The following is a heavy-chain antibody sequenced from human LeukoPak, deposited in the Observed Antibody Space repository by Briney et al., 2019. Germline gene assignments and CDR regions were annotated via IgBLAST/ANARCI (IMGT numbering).Heavy chain of an antibody. J-gene: IGHJ4*02. V-gene: IGHV4-59*08. Sequence: PSETLSLTCTVSGGSISSYYWSWIRQPPGKGLEWIGYIYYSGSTNYNPSLKSRVTISVDTSKNQFSLKLSSVTAADTAVYYCARGGGPRYNWNDEYDYWGQGTLVTVSS. CDR1: GGSISSYY. CDR3: ARGGGPRYNWNDEYDY. CDR2: IYYSGST. D-gene: IGHD1-1*01.